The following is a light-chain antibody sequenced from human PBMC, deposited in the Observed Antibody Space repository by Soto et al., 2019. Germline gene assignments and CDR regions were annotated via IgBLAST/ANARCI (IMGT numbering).Light chain of an antibody. V-gene: IGKV1-39*01. J-gene: IGKJ1*01. CDR3: QQSYSTPGT. CDR1: QSISSY. CDR2: AAS. Sequence: DIQMTQSPSSLSASVGDRVTITCRASQSISSYLNWYQQNPGKAPKLLIYAASSLQSGVPSRFTGSESGTDFTLTISSLQPEDFATYYCQQSYSTPGTFGQGTKVEIK.